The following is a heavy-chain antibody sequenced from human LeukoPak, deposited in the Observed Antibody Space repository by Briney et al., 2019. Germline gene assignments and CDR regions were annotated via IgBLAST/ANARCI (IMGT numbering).Heavy chain of an antibody. CDR3: AKGRYSHTKTDFDY. D-gene: IGHD5-18*01. CDR1: GFTFSDYY. J-gene: IGHJ4*02. Sequence: GGSLRLSCAASGFTFSDYYMTWIRQAPGKGLEWLSHIKGNGLTTYYADSVKGRFTISRDNSKNTLYLQMNSLRAEDTAVYYCAKGRYSHTKTDFDYWGQGTLVTVSS. V-gene: IGHV3-11*01. CDR2: IKGNGLTT.